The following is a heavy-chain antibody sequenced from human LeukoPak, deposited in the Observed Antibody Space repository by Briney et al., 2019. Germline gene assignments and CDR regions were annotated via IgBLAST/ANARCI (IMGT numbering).Heavy chain of an antibody. CDR2: IYYSGST. D-gene: IGHD1-26*01. V-gene: IGHV4-59*01. CDR1: GGSISSYY. J-gene: IGHJ4*02. Sequence: SETLSLTCTVSGGSISSYYWSWIRQPPGKGLEWIGYIYYSGSTNYNPSLKSRVTISVDTSKNQFSLKLSSETAADTAVYYCARVVGATSFDYWGQGTLVTVSS. CDR3: ARVVGATSFDY.